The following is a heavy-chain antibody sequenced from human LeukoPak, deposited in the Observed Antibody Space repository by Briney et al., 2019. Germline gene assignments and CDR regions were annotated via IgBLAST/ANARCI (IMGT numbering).Heavy chain of an antibody. D-gene: IGHD6-13*01. CDR2: IKQDGSEK. V-gene: IGHV3-7*01. CDR3: ARWPKQQLDNYFDY. J-gene: IGHJ4*02. CDR1: GFTFSSYW. Sequence: GGSLRLSRATSGFTFSSYWMSWVRQAPGKGLEWVANIKQDGSEKYYVDSVKGRFTISRDNAKNSLYLQMNSLRAEDTAVYYCARWPKQQLDNYFDYWGQGTLVTVSS.